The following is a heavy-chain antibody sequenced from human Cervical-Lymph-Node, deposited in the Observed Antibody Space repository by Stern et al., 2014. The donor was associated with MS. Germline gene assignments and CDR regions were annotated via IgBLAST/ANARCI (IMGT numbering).Heavy chain of an antibody. CDR1: GYPFTNYA. D-gene: IGHD5-24*01. J-gene: IGHJ4*02. CDR3: ARVNRDGYSLSGY. V-gene: IGHV7-4-1*02. CDR2: ITTNTGSP. Sequence: QVQLVQSGSELKKPGASVKVSCKASGYPFTNYAVSWVRQAPGQGLHWMGWITTNTGSPTYAQDFTGRFVFSLDTSVSTAYLQISSLQPEDTAVYYCARVNRDGYSLSGYWGQGTLVTVSS.